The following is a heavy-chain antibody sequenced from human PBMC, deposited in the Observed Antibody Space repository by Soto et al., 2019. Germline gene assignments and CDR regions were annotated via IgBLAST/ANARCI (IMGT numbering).Heavy chain of an antibody. J-gene: IGHJ6*02. CDR3: ARVDTAMAGYYYYYGMDV. Sequence: GGSLRLSCAASGFTFSTYVMHWVRQAPGKGLEWVAVISSDASNKNYADSVKGRFTISRDNSKNTLYLQMNSLRAEDTAVYYCARVDTAMAGYYYYYGMDVWGQGTTVTVSS. V-gene: IGHV3-30-3*01. CDR1: GFTFSTYV. CDR2: ISSDASNK. D-gene: IGHD5-18*01.